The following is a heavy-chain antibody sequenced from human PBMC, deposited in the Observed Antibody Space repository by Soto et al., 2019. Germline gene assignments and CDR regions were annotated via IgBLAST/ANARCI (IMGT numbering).Heavy chain of an antibody. V-gene: IGHV3-23*01. CDR1: GFTFSSYA. J-gene: IGHJ5*02. CDR3: ANGRGVFYNWFDP. Sequence: EVQLLESGGGLVQPGGSLRLSCTASGFTFSSYAMSWVRQAPGKGLEWVSAISGSGGSTYYADSVKARFTISRDNSKSTLYLQMNSLRAEDTAVYYCANGRGVFYNWFDPWGQGTLVTVSS. CDR2: ISGSGGST. D-gene: IGHD2-8*01.